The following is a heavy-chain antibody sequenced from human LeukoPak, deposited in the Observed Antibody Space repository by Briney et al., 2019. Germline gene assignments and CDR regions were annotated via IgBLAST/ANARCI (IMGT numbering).Heavy chain of an antibody. D-gene: IGHD3-22*01. V-gene: IGHV4-59*08. CDR2: IYYSGST. CDR3: ARARDYYDSSGRRDAFDI. CDR1: GGSISSYY. Sequence: SETLSLTCTVSGGSISSYYWSWIRLPPGKGLEWIGYIYYSGSTIYNPSLKSRVTISVDTSKNQFSLKLSSVTAADTAVYYCARARDYYDSSGRRDAFDIWGQGTMVTVSS. J-gene: IGHJ3*02.